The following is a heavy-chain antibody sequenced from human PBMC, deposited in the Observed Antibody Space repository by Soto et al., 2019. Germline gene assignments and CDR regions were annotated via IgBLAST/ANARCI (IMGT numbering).Heavy chain of an antibody. Sequence: SETLSLTCVVYGESFGGFYWSWVRQSPGKGLEWIGEISQTETTAYSPSLKSRVSISADTSKKQFSLTLTSVAAADTAVYYCVHSPNVAVDHWGHGTLVTVSS. V-gene: IGHV4-34*01. J-gene: IGHJ4*01. CDR3: VHSPNVAVDH. CDR1: GESFGGFY. D-gene: IGHD2-15*01. CDR2: ISQTETT.